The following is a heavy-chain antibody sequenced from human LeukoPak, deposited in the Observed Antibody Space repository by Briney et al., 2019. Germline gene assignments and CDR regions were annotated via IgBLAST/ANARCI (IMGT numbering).Heavy chain of an antibody. D-gene: IGHD3-3*01. CDR3: ARDSVYDFWSGYYYYYYGMDV. Sequence: ASVKVSCKASGYTFTSYGISWVRQAPGQGLEWMGWISAYNGNTNYAQKLQGRVTMTTDTSTSTAYMELRSLRSDDTAVYYCARDSVYDFWSGYYYYYYGMDVWGQGTTVTVSS. V-gene: IGHV1-18*01. J-gene: IGHJ6*02. CDR2: ISAYNGNT. CDR1: GYTFTSYG.